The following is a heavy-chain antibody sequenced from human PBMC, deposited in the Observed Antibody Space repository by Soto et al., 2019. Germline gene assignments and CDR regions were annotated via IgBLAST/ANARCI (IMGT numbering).Heavy chain of an antibody. J-gene: IGHJ4*02. CDR1: GGTFSSYA. V-gene: IGHV1-69*13. Sequence: ASVKVSCKASGGTFSSYAISWVRQAPGQGLEWMGGIIPIFGTANYAQKFQGRVTITADESTSTAYMELSSLKSEDTAVYYCARRDYYSYYFDYWGQGTLVTVS. D-gene: IGHD3-22*01. CDR3: ARRDYYSYYFDY. CDR2: IIPIFGTA.